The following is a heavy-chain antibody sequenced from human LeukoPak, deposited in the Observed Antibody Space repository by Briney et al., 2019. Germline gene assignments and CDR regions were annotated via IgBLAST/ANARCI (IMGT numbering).Heavy chain of an antibody. CDR3: ARVGRAASIAARQRAFDY. CDR1: GFTFSSYA. Sequence: GGSLRLSCAASGFTFSSYAMSSVRQAPGKGLEWVSVIYSGGSTYYADSVKGRFTISRDNSKNTLYLQMNSLRAEDTAVYYCARVGRAASIAARQRAFDYWGQGTLVTVSS. CDR2: IYSGGST. D-gene: IGHD6-6*01. J-gene: IGHJ4*02. V-gene: IGHV3-66*01.